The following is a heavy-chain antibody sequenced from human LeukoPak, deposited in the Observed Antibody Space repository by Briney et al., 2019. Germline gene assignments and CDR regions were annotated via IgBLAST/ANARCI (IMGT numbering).Heavy chain of an antibody. J-gene: IGHJ4*02. Sequence: GGSLQISCQGSGYRFTSYWIGWVRQMPGKGLEWMGIIYPGDSDTRYSPSFQGQVTISADKSISTAYLQWSSLKASDTAMYYCARQADKDMDQYYFDYWGQGTLVTVSS. V-gene: IGHV5-51*01. CDR1: GYRFTSYW. CDR3: ARQADKDMDQYYFDY. D-gene: IGHD5-18*01. CDR2: IYPGDSDT.